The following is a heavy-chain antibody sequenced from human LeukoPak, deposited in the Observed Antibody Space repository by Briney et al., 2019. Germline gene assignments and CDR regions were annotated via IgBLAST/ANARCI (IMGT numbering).Heavy chain of an antibody. D-gene: IGHD1-1*01. CDR2: INHSGTT. V-gene: IGHV4-34*01. Sequence: PSETLSLTCAVSGGSLSGFYCWSWIRPPPGKGLEGIGEINHSGTTNYNPSLNSRVTISVDMSKNQFSLKLNSVTAADTAVYYCARGLPETVWSVWGQGTTVTVSS. J-gene: IGHJ6*02. CDR3: ARGLPETVWSV. CDR1: GGSLSGFY.